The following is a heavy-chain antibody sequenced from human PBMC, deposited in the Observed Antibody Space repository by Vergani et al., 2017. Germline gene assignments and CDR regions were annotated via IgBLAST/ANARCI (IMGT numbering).Heavy chain of an antibody. CDR2: ISWDGGST. CDR1: GFTFSSYT. D-gene: IGHD6-13*01. Sequence: VQLVESGGGVVQPGRSLRLSCAASGFTFSSYTMHWVRQAPGKGLEWVSLISWDGGSTYYADSVKGRFTISRDNSKNSLYLQMNSLRTEDTALYYCAKDMPGAAAEGNDAFDIWGQGTMVTVSS. V-gene: IGHV3-43*01. CDR3: AKDMPGAAAEGNDAFDI. J-gene: IGHJ3*02.